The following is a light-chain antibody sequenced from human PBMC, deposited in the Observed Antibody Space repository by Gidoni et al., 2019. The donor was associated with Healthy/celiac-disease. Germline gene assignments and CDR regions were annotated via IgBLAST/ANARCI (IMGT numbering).Light chain of an antibody. Sequence: DIQITQFPSPLSASVGDRVTITCRASQSISSWLAWYQQKPGKAPKLLIYDASSLESGVPSRFSGSGSGTEFTLTISSLQPDDFATYYCQQYNSYPYTFGQGTKLEIK. J-gene: IGKJ2*01. V-gene: IGKV1-5*01. CDR3: QQYNSYPYT. CDR1: QSISSW. CDR2: DAS.